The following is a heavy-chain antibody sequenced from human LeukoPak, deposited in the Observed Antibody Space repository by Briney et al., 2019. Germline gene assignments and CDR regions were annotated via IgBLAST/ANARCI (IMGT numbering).Heavy chain of an antibody. CDR3: ARDIGGVRAVAGFDY. D-gene: IGHD6-19*01. CDR2: ISAYNGNT. V-gene: IGHV1-18*04. CDR1: GYTFTSYG. Sequence: GASVRVSCKASGYTFTSYGISWVRQAPGQGLEWMGWISAYNGNTNYAQKLQGRVTMTTDTSTSTAYMELRSLRSDDTAVYYCARDIGGVRAVAGFDYWGQGTLVTVSS. J-gene: IGHJ4*02.